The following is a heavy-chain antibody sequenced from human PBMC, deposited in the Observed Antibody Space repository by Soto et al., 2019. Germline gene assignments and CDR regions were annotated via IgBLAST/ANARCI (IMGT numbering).Heavy chain of an antibody. D-gene: IGHD6-19*01. V-gene: IGHV3-23*01. CDR1: GFTFTTYA. CDR3: AKEALTVAGNNFDS. Sequence: EIELLESGGGLVQPGGSLRLSCAASGFTFTTYAMGWVRKAPGKGLEWVSSISGSGAGTFYADSVQGRFTISRDNAKKMVYLQMNGLRADDTAVYYCAKEALTVAGNNFDSWGQGTLVTVSS. CDR2: ISGSGAGT. J-gene: IGHJ4*02.